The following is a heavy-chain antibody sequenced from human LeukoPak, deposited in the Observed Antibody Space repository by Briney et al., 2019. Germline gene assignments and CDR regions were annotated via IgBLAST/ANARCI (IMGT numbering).Heavy chain of an antibody. D-gene: IGHD4-23*01. CDR3: ARNYGNSHFDY. CDR1: GFTFSSYG. J-gene: IGHJ4*02. Sequence: GGSLRLSCAASGFTFSSYGMHWVRQAPGKGLEWVAVISYDGSNKYYADSVKGRFTISRDNSKNTLYLQMNSLRAEDTAVFYCARNYGNSHFDYWGQGTLVTVSS. V-gene: IGHV3-30*03. CDR2: ISYDGSNK.